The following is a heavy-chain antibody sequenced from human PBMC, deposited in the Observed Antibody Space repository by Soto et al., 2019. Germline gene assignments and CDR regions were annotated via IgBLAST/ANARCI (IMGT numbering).Heavy chain of an antibody. CDR1: GFTFSNAW. CDR3: TTDSYSSIIVVRFDY. D-gene: IGHD3-22*01. J-gene: IGHJ4*01. CDR2: IKSKTDSGTP. Sequence: PGGSLRLSCAASGFTFSNAWINWVRQAPGTGLEWVGRIKSKTDSGTPDYAAPVKGRFAISRDDSKNMVYLQMNSLKTEDTGIYYCTTDSYSSIIVVRFDYWGHGTLVTVSS. V-gene: IGHV3-15*07.